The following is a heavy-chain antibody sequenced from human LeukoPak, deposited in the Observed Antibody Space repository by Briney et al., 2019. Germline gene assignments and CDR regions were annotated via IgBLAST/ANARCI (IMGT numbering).Heavy chain of an antibody. V-gene: IGHV3-21*01. CDR2: IGRSGGYI. CDR1: GFTFSSYS. CDR3: ARDRVRGVIDY. Sequence: PGGSLRLSCAASGFTFSSYSMKWVRQTPGKGLEWVSSIGRSGGYIYYADSVKGRFTISRDNSKNTLYLQMNSLRAEDTAVYYRARDRVRGVIDYWGQGTLVTVSS. D-gene: IGHD3-10*01. J-gene: IGHJ4*02.